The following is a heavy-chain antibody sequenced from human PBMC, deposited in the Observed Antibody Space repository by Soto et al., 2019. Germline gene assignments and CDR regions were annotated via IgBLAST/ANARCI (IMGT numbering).Heavy chain of an antibody. CDR3: AGYRSLDP. CDR2: IKEDGSEK. V-gene: IGHV3-7*03. J-gene: IGHJ5*02. D-gene: IGHD3-16*02. Sequence: GGSLRLSCADSGFILRNYWMSWVRQAPGMGLQWVASIKEDGSEKYYVDPVKGRFTISRENAKNSLYLQMNSLRAEDTAVYYCAGYRSLDPWGQGILVTVSS. CDR1: GFILRNYW.